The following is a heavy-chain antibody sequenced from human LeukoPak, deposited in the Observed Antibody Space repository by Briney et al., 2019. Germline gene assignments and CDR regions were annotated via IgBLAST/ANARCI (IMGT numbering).Heavy chain of an antibody. CDR3: ARAVHYYYYGMDV. CDR2: IRSSGGTI. Sequence: GGSLSLSCAASGFTLSSSEMKSVRQAAGKGLGWVSYIRSSGGTISYADSVKGRFTISRDHAKHSLYQQMNIRRDDDTAVYYCARAVHYYYYGMDVWGQGTTVTVSS. J-gene: IGHJ6*02. CDR1: GFTLSSSE. V-gene: IGHV3-48*03.